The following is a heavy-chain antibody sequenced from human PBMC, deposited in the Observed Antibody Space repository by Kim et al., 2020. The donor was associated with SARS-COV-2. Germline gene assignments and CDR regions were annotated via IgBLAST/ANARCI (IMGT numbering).Heavy chain of an antibody. D-gene: IGHD3-16*01. CDR2: IYPGDSDT. V-gene: IGHV5-51*01. Sequence: PGKGLGWMGIIYPGDSDTRYSPSFQGQVTISADKSTTAAYLQWSSLKASDTAMYYCARSAGPYDYYFDYWGQGTLVTVSS. CDR3: ARSAGPYDYYFDY. J-gene: IGHJ4*02.